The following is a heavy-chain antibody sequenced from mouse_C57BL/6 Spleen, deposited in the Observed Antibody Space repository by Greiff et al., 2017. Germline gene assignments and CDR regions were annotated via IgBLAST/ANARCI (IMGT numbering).Heavy chain of an antibody. V-gene: IGHV5-16*01. Sequence: EVQLVESEGGLVQPGSSMKLSCTASGFTFSDYYMAWVRQVPEKGLEWVANINYDGSSTYYLDSLKSRFIISRDNAKNILYLQMSSLKSEDTATYYCAREGDDGSPYYFDYWGQGTTLTVSS. CDR2: INYDGSST. CDR1: GFTFSDYY. D-gene: IGHD2-3*01. CDR3: AREGDDGSPYYFDY. J-gene: IGHJ2*01.